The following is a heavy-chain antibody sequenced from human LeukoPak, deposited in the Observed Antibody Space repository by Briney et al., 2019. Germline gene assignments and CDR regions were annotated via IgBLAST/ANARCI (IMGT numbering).Heavy chain of an antibody. CDR1: GFTFSSYW. V-gene: IGHV3-7*01. CDR2: IKQDGSEK. J-gene: IGHJ4*02. CDR3: ARSPLYYYDSSGYSPHYFDY. D-gene: IGHD3-22*01. Sequence: GGSLRLSCAASGFTFSSYWMSWVRQAPGKGLEWVANIKQDGSEKYYVDSVKGRFTISRDNAKNSLYLQMNSLRAEDTAVYYCARSPLYYYDSSGYSPHYFDYWGQGTLVTVSS.